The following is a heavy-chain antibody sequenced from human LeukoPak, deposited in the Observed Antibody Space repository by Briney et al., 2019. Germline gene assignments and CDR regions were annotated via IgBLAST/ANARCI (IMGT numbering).Heavy chain of an antibody. D-gene: IGHD6-6*01. CDR2: INSDGSST. V-gene: IGHV3-74*01. CDR3: ARTGIAARPTVWFDP. Sequence: GGSLRLSCAASGFTFSSYWMHWVRQAPGKGLVWVSHINSDGSSTNYAASVKGRFTISRDNAKNTLYLQMNSLRAEDTAVYYCARTGIAARPTVWFDPWGQGTLVTVSS. J-gene: IGHJ5*02. CDR1: GFTFSSYW.